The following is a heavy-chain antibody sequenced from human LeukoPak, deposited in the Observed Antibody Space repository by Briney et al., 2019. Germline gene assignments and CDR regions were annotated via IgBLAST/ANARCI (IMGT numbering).Heavy chain of an antibody. CDR3: ASSPFCSSTSCYRTHFQH. V-gene: IGHV3-48*03. CDR2: ISSSGSTI. D-gene: IGHD2-2*01. CDR1: GFTFSSYE. Sequence: QPGGSLRLSCAASGFTFSSYEMNWVRQAPGKGLEWVSYISSSGSTIYYADSVKGRFTISRDNAKNSLYLQMNSLRAEDTAVYYCASSPFCSSTSCYRTHFQHRGQGTLVTVSS. J-gene: IGHJ1*01.